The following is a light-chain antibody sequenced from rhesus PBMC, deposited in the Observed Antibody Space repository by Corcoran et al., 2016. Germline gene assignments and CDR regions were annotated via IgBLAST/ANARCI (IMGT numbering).Light chain of an antibody. V-gene: IGKV1S6*01. Sequence: DIQMTQSPSSLSASVGDKVTITCHASQGIGSWLAWYQPKPRKAPKLLDDKSSSLQSGVPSRFSGSVAGTEYTLTISSRQSEDFATYYCQQGNSNPLAFGGVTKVEIK. J-gene: IGKJ4*01. CDR1: QGIGSW. CDR3: QQGNSNPLA. CDR2: KSS.